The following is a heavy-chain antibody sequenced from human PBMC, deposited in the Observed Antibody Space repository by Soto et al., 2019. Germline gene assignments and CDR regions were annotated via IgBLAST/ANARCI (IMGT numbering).Heavy chain of an antibody. D-gene: IGHD3-22*01. CDR3: ESGFDSDGLYEGRQP. Sequence: VQLQESGPGLVKPSGTLSLTCTVSGGSISTTNWWCWVRQSPGKGLEWIGEILHIVSTNYNPSRKCRVTICIDHSKNQFPLMWGTVTAADSAVYYCESGFDSDGLYEGRQPWGQGHLVSLSS. CDR2: ILHIVST. J-gene: IGHJ4*02. V-gene: IGHV4-4*02. CDR1: GGSISTTNW.